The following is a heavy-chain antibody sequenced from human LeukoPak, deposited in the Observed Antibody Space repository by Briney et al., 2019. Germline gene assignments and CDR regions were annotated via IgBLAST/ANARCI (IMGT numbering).Heavy chain of an antibody. J-gene: IGHJ4*02. D-gene: IGHD2-15*01. V-gene: IGHV5-51*01. CDR1: GYSFTSYW. CDR3: ARIRYCSGGSCYSSPNFDY. Sequence: PGESLKISCKGSGYSFTSYWIGWVRQMPGKGLEWMGIIYPGYSDTRYSPSFQGQVTISADKSISTAYLQWSSLKASDTAMYYCARIRYCSGGSCYSSPNFDYWGQGTLVTVSS. CDR2: IYPGYSDT.